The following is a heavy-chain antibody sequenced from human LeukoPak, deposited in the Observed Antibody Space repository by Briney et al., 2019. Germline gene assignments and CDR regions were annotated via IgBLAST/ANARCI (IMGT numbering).Heavy chain of an antibody. D-gene: IGHD3-9*01. J-gene: IGHJ4*02. CDR3: ARDVRTYYDILTGSGPFDY. V-gene: IGHV1-69*13. CDR2: IIPIFGTA. Sequence: SVKVSCKASGGTFSSYAISWVRQAPGQGLEWMGGIIPIFGTANYAQKFQGRVTITADESTSTAYMELSSLRSEDTAVYYCARDVRTYYDILTGSGPFDYWGQGTLVTVSS. CDR1: GGTFSSYA.